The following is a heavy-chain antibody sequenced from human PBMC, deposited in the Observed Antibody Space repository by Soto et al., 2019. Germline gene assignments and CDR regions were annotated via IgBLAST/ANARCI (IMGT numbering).Heavy chain of an antibody. CDR3: AKQRGYSYAGE. CDR1: GFTFSSAD. CDR2: ISGSGAKT. J-gene: IGHJ4*02. V-gene: IGHV3-23*01. Sequence: EVQLLESGGGLVQPGGSLRLSCVASGFTFSSADMSWVRQAPGKGLEWVSAISGSGAKTYYADSVKGRFTISRDNSNKTRYLQMNSLRADETAVYYCAKQRGYSYAGEWGQGTLVTVSS. D-gene: IGHD5-18*01.